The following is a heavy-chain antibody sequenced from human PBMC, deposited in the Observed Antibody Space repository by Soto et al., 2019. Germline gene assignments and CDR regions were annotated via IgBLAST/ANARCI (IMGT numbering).Heavy chain of an antibody. CDR2: ISGSGGST. V-gene: IGHV3-23*01. J-gene: IGHJ4*02. CDR3: AKVTVRFHLSYGDYYFDY. D-gene: IGHD4-17*01. CDR1: GFTFSSYA. Sequence: GGSLRLSCAASGFTFSSYAMSWVRQAPGKGLEWVSAISGSGGSTYYADSVKGRFTISRDNSKNTLYLQMNSLRAEDTAVYYCAKVTVRFHLSYGDYYFDYWGQGTLVTVSS.